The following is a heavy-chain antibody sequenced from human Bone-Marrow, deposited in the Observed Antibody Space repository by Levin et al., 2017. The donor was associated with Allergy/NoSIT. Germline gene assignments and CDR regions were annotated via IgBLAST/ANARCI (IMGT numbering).Heavy chain of an antibody. D-gene: IGHD6-13*01. J-gene: IGHJ6*02. CDR2: ITTTGNYI. CDR1: GFPFSSYG. Sequence: GGSLRLSCATSGFPFSSYGMAWVRQAPGKGLEWVASITTTGNYIYYAESVKGRFTLSRDNSNNSLSLQMNRLRGEDTAVYYCARAAAAAGRGGLDVWGQGTTVTVSS. CDR3: ARAAAAAGRGGLDV. V-gene: IGHV3-21*01.